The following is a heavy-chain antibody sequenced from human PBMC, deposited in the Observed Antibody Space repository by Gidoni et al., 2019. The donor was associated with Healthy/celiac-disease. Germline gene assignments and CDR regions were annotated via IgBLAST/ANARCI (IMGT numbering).Heavy chain of an antibody. CDR3: AHSGSVPPPFDY. V-gene: IGHV2-5*01. Sequence: QITLKESGPPLVKPTQTLPLTCPFSGFSLSTSGVGVGWIRQPPGKALEWLALIYWNDDKRYSPSLKSRLTITKDTSKNQVVLTMTNMDPVDTATYYCAHSGSVPPPFDYWGQGTLVTVSS. J-gene: IGHJ4*02. CDR1: GFSLSTSGVG. CDR2: IYWNDDK. D-gene: IGHD1-1*01.